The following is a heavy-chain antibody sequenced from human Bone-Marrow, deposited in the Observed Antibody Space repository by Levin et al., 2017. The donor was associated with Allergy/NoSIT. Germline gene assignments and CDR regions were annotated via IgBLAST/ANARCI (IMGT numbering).Heavy chain of an antibody. V-gene: IGHV4-30-4*01. J-gene: IGHJ6*02. D-gene: IGHD2/OR15-2a*01. CDR3: ARDLDSSTSYPYYYAMNV. Sequence: SQTLSLTCTVSGGSISSGDYYWSWIRQPPGKGLEWIGYINFIGNTYYTSSLKSRVSISIDTSNNQFSLRLSSVTAADTAVYYCARDLDSSTSYPYYYAMNVWGQGTSVTVSS. CDR1: GGSISSGDYY. CDR2: INFIGNT.